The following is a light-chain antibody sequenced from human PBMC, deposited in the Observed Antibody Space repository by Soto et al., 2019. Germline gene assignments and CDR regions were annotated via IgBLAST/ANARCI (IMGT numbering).Light chain of an antibody. V-gene: IGKV1-12*01. J-gene: IGKJ2*01. Sequence: DIPMTQSPSSVSASVGDSVTRSCRASQDSGNLLAWYQQKPGKAPKLLIYFGSNLQTGVPSRFSGSGSGTDFTLTISSLQPEDLATYYCQQADSFPLTFGQGTRVEI. CDR2: FGS. CDR3: QQADSFPLT. CDR1: QDSGNL.